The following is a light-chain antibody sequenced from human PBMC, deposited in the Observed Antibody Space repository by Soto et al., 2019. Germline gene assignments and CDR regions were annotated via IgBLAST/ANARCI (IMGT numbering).Light chain of an antibody. J-gene: IGKJ4*01. CDR2: GAS. CDR1: QSVSSSY. V-gene: IGKV3D-15*01. Sequence: EIGLTQSPGTLSLSPGERATLSCGASQSVSSSYLAWYQQKPGQAPRLLIFGASSRATGIPARFSGSGSGTEFNLTISSLQSEDFAVYFCQQYDDWLRLTFGGGTKVDIK. CDR3: QQYDDWLRLT.